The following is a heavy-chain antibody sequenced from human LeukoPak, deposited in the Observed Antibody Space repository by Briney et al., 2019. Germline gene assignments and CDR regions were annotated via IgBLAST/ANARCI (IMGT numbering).Heavy chain of an antibody. CDR1: GYTFTNYW. CDR2: INPADSNI. CDR3: ARPRGYSYGSEN. Sequence: GESLKISCKGSGYTFTNYWIGWVRQLPGKGLEWMGVINPADSNIKYSPSFEGQVTISADKSISTAYLQWSNLKASDTAIYYCARPRGYSYGSENWGEGTLVTVSS. V-gene: IGHV5-51*01. D-gene: IGHD5-18*01. J-gene: IGHJ1*01.